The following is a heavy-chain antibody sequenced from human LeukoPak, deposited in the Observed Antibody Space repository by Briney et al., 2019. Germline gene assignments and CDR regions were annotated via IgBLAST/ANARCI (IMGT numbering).Heavy chain of an antibody. V-gene: IGHV4-61*02. Sequence: SETLSLTCTVSGGSISSGSYYWSWIRQPAGKGLEWIGRIYTSGGTNYNPSLKSRVTISVDTSKNQFSLKLSSVTAADTAVYYCARRQGWYQGAPFDYWGQGTLVTVSS. D-gene: IGHD6-19*01. CDR1: GGSISSGSYY. CDR3: ARRQGWYQGAPFDY. CDR2: IYTSGGT. J-gene: IGHJ4*02.